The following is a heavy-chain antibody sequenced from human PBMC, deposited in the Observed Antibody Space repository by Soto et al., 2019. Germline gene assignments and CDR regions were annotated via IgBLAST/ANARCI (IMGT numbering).Heavy chain of an antibody. CDR2: ISAYNGNT. CDR1: GYTFTSYG. D-gene: IGHD3-10*01. CDR3: ARDAPPFGY. J-gene: IGHJ4*02. V-gene: IGHV1-18*01. Sequence: QVQLVQSGAEVKKPGASVKVSCKASGYTFTSYGISWVRQAPGQGLEWMGWISAYNGNTNYPQKRQRGVTKTTTTTTSTAYLDLTSRRSDDTAAYYCARDAPPFGYWGQGTLVTVSS.